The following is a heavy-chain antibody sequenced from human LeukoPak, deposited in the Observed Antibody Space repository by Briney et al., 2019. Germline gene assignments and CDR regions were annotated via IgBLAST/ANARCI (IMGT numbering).Heavy chain of an antibody. CDR2: INHSGST. Sequence: SENLSLNCAVYGGSFSGYYWSWIRQPPGKGLEWIGEINHSGSTNYHPSLKSRVTISVDTSKNQFSLKLSSVTAADTAVYYCASRSGSYDNDYWGQGTLVTASS. D-gene: IGHD3-10*01. CDR3: ASRSGSYDNDY. V-gene: IGHV4-34*01. CDR1: GGSFSGYY. J-gene: IGHJ4*02.